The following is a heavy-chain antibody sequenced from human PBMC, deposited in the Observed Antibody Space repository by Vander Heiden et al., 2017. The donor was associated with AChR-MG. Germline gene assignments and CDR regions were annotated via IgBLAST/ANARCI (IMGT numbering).Heavy chain of an antibody. D-gene: IGHD3-22*01. Sequence: EVQLVESGGGLVKHGGSLRLSRSASGFTFRSYSMNWVRQAPGKGLEWVSSISSSSSYIYYADSVKGRFTISRDNAKNSLYLQMNSLRAEDTAVYYCARDHYYYDSSAGAFDIWGQGTMVTVSS. CDR1: GFTFRSYS. CDR3: ARDHYYYDSSAGAFDI. CDR2: ISSSSSYI. J-gene: IGHJ3*02. V-gene: IGHV3-21*01.